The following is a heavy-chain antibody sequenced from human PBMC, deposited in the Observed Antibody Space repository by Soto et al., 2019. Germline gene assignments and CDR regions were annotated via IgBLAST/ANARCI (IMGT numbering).Heavy chain of an antibody. D-gene: IGHD5-18*01. J-gene: IGHJ6*02. CDR1: GYTFNSYG. CDR2: ISAYNGNT. Sequence: ASVKVSCKASGYTFNSYGISWVRQAPGQGLEWMGWISAYNGNTNYAQKLQGRVTMTTDTSTSTAYMELRGLRSDDTAVYYCASVGGYSYANYYYYGMDVWGHGTTVTVSS. CDR3: ASVGGYSYANYYYYGMDV. V-gene: IGHV1-18*01.